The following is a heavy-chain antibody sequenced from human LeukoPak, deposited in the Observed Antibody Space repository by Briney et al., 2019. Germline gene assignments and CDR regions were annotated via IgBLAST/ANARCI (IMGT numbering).Heavy chain of an antibody. Sequence: SVKVSCKASGGTFISYAISWVRQAPRQGLEWMGRIIPIFGTANYAQKFQGRVTITTDESTSTAYMELSSLRSEDTAVYYCAREAKSYSYGHSLLYWYFDLWGRGTLVTVSS. CDR3: AREAKSYSYGHSLLYWYFDL. D-gene: IGHD5-18*01. V-gene: IGHV1-69*05. J-gene: IGHJ2*01. CDR1: GGTFISYA. CDR2: IIPIFGTA.